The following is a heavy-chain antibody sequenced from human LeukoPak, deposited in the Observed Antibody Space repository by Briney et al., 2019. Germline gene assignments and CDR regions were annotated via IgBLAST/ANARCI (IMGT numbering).Heavy chain of an antibody. CDR3: AALNDSSGYSHDY. J-gene: IGHJ4*02. CDR2: FDPEDGET. V-gene: IGHV1-24*01. Sequence: GASLKVSCKVSGYTLTELSMHWVRHAPGNGREWRGGFDPEDGETIYAQKFQGRVTMTEDTSTDTAYMELSSLRSEDTAVYYCAALNDSSGYSHDYWGQGTLVTVSS. D-gene: IGHD3-22*01. CDR1: GYTLTELS.